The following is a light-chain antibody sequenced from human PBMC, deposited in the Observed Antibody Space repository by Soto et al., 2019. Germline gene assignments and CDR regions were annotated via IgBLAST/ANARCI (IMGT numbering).Light chain of an antibody. CDR1: QSVGRSY. J-gene: IGKJ2*01. CDR3: QQSGKT. V-gene: IGKV3-20*01. CDR2: GAS. Sequence: EIVMTQSPGTLSLSPGERATLSCRASQSVGRSYLAWYQQKPGQTPRLLIYGASTRATGIPDRFSGSGSGTDFILTISRLEPEDSAVYFCQQSGKTFGQGTKLEIK.